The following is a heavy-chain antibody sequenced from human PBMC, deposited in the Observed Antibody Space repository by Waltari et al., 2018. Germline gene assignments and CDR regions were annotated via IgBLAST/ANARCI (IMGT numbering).Heavy chain of an antibody. Sequence: QLQLQESGPGLVKPSETLSLTCTVSGGSISSSSYYWVWIRQPPGKGLEWIGSIYYRGGTYDTPPTNRRATISLEPAKYQFSVKLGSVPAADTAVYYCARKWVSRQGLVWRGRHDDAFDIWGQGTMVTVSS. J-gene: IGHJ3*02. D-gene: IGHD6-19*01. CDR3: ARKWVSRQGLVWRGRHDDAFDI. V-gene: IGHV4-39*01. CDR2: IYYRGGT. CDR1: GGSISSSSYY.